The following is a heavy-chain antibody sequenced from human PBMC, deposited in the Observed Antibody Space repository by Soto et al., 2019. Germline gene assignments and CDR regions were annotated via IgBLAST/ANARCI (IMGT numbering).Heavy chain of an antibody. CDR1: GYTFTSYG. Sequence: GASVKVSCKASGYTFTSYGISWVRQAPGQGLEWMGMINPSGGSATYAQNFQGRVTMTRDTSTSTVYMELSSLRSEDTAVYYCTRTLTPNPAEYFQHWGQGTLVTVSS. V-gene: IGHV1-46*03. J-gene: IGHJ1*01. CDR3: TRTLTPNPAEYFQH. CDR2: INPSGGSA. D-gene: IGHD3-16*01.